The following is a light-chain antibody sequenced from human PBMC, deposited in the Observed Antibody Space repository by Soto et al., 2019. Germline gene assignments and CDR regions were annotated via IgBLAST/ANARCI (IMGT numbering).Light chain of an antibody. CDR2: SAS. Sequence: DIQMTQSPSSVSASVGDRVTITCRARQCISSWLAWYQQKPAKAPKLLIYSASTLQSGVPARFSGSVSGTHGNLTIIILQQEDFANYYCQQANGFPLTFGGGTKVEIK. CDR3: QQANGFPLT. V-gene: IGKV1D-12*01. CDR1: QCISSW. J-gene: IGKJ4*01.